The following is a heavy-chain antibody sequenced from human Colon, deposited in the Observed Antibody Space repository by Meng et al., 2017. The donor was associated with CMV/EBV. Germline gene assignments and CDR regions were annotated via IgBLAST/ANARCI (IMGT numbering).Heavy chain of an antibody. CDR2: ISGSGGST. J-gene: IGHJ4*02. CDR3: AKDLAGYYDSSGYYPFDY. D-gene: IGHD3-22*01. Sequence: GESLKISCAASGFTFSSYAMSWVRQAPGKGLEWVSAISGSGGSTYYADSVKGRFTISRDNSKNTLYLQMNSLRAEDTAVYYCAKDLAGYYDSSGYYPFDYWGQGTLVTVSS. CDR1: GFTFSSYA. V-gene: IGHV3-23*01.